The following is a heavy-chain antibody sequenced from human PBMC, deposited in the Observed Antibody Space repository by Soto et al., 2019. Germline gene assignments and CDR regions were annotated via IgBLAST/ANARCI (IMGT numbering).Heavy chain of an antibody. CDR2: ISYDGSNK. Sequence: GGSLRLSCAASGFTFSSYGMHWVRQAPGKGLEWVAVISYDGSNKYYADSVKGRFTISRDNSKNTLYLQMNSLRAEDTAVYYCAKDGIRFLEWPNYYYGMDVWGQGTTVTVSS. CDR1: GFTFSSYG. CDR3: AKDGIRFLEWPNYYYGMDV. D-gene: IGHD3-3*01. V-gene: IGHV3-30*18. J-gene: IGHJ6*02.